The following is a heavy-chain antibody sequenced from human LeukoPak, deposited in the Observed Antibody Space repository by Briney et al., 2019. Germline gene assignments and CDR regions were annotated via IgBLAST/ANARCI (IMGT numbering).Heavy chain of an antibody. CDR1: GGSTSRYY. Sequence: SETLSLTCTVSGGSTSRYYWSWIRQPPGKSLEWIGYIYYTGTTTYNPSLKSRVTISIDTSTNQFSPNLSSVTAADTAVYYCARLPGIAAVWGQGTLVIVSS. CDR2: IYYTGTT. CDR3: ARLPGIAAV. J-gene: IGHJ1*01. D-gene: IGHD6-13*01. V-gene: IGHV4-59*08.